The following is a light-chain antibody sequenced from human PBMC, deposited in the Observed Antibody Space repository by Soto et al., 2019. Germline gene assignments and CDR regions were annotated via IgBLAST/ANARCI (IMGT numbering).Light chain of an antibody. J-gene: IGLJ3*02. Sequence: QAVVTQPPSGSGAPGQRVTISCTGSSSNIGAGYGVNWYQQLPGTAPKLLIYGNTNRPSGVPDRISGSKSGTSASLAITGLQAEDEADYYCESYDSTLSGSRFGGGTQLTVL. CDR2: GNT. CDR3: ESYDSTLSGSR. V-gene: IGLV1-40*01. CDR1: SSNIGAGYG.